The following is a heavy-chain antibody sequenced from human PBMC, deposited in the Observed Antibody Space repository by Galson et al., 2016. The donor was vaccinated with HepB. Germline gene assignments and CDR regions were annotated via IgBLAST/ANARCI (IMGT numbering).Heavy chain of an antibody. CDR2: MFYSGTI. V-gene: IGHV4-39*01. D-gene: IGHD3-3*02. Sequence: TCSVSSGSVSNSDYFWSWIRQPPGKGLEWIGTMFYSGTIDYNPSLKSRATVSVDTSKDQFSLRLTSVTATDTALYYCASGLWAYYHHGVDVWGQGTTVTVSS. CDR3: ASGLWAYYHHGVDV. CDR1: SGSVSNSDYF. J-gene: IGHJ6*02.